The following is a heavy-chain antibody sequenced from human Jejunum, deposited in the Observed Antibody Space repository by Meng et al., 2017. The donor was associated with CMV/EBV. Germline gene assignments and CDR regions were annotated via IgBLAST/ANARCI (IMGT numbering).Heavy chain of an antibody. J-gene: IGHJ4*02. CDR2: IITDTGVP. D-gene: IGHD1-1*01. Sequence: VQLVRSGAELKKPGASVTLSCKAAGYTCSSHARNWARQTPGQGLEWMGWIITDTGVPTYDQAFTGRFGFSLYTSVSTTYLQISSIKAEDTAVYCCARWNGRDRNFDYWGQGTLVTVSS. CDR1: GYTCSSHA. CDR3: ARWNGRDRNFDY. V-gene: IGHV7-4-1*02.